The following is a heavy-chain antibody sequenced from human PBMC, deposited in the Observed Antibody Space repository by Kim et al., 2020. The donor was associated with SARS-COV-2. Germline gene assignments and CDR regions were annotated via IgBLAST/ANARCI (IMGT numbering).Heavy chain of an antibody. D-gene: IGHD6-19*01. CDR2: IIPILGIA. J-gene: IGHJ6*02. CDR3: ASANTAVPSSGLSTGGGMDV. Sequence: SVKVSCQASGGTFSSYAISWVRQAPGQGLEWMGRIIPILGIANYAQKFQGRVTITADKSTSTAYMELSSLRSEDTAVYYCASANTAVPSSGLSTGGGMDVWGQGTTVTVSS. V-gene: IGHV1-69*04. CDR1: GGTFSSYA.